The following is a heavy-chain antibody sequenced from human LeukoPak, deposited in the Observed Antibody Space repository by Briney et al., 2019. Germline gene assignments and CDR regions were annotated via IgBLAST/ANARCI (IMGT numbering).Heavy chain of an antibody. CDR3: AKEYYVLLVYALGGSFDY. CDR2: ISGNGRST. J-gene: IGHJ4*02. CDR1: GFTFSSYA. V-gene: IGHV3-23*01. Sequence: GGSLRLSCAASGFTFSSYAMSWVGQAPGKGLEWVSTISGNGRSTYYGDSVKGRFTISRDNSKNTLSLQMNSLRAEDTAVYYCAKEYYVLLVYALGGSFDYWGRGTLVTVSS. D-gene: IGHD2-8*02.